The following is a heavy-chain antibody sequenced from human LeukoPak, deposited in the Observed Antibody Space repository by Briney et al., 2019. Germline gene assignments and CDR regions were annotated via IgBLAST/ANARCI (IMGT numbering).Heavy chain of an antibody. CDR1: GFTFGDYA. V-gene: IGHV3-49*04. CDR2: IRSKAYGGTT. CDR3: TRKGVVHNYFDY. D-gene: IGHD1-1*01. Sequence: QPGGSLRLSCTASGFTFGDYAMSWVRQAPGKGLEWVGFIRSKAYGGTTEYAASVKGRFTISRDDSKSIAYLQMNSLKTEDTAVYYCTRKGVVHNYFDYWGQGTLVTVSS. J-gene: IGHJ4*02.